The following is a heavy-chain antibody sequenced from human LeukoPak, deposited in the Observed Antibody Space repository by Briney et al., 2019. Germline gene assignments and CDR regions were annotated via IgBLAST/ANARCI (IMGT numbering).Heavy chain of an antibody. CDR1: GGSISSGSYY. CDR2: IYTSGST. CDR3: ARGRSSGWYLYFDY. Sequence: PSQTLSLTCKVSGGSISSGSYYWSWIRQPAGKGLEWIGRIYTSGSTNYNPSLKSRVTISVDTSKNQFSLKLSSVTAPDTAVYYCARGRSSGWYLYFDYWGQGTLVTVSS. J-gene: IGHJ4*02. D-gene: IGHD6-19*01. V-gene: IGHV4-61*02.